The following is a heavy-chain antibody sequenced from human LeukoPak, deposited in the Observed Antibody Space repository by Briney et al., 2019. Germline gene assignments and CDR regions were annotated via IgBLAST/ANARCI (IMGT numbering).Heavy chain of an antibody. D-gene: IGHD5-24*01. J-gene: IGHJ4*02. CDR3: TSANYGPAY. CDR2: VNQDGSGK. CDR1: GFTFSSAW. Sequence: GGSLRLSCAASGFTFSSAWMSWVRQAPGKGLEWVANVNQDGSGKYYVDSVKGRFTISKDNAKNSLYLQMNSLRAEDTAVYYCTSANYGPAYWGQGTLATVSS. V-gene: IGHV3-7*01.